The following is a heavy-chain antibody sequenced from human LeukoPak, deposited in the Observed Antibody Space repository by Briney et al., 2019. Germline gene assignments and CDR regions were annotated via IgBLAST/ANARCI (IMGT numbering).Heavy chain of an antibody. CDR1: GGSFSGYY. CDR3: ARGRAGWYYDSSAWVLYGMDV. J-gene: IGHJ6*02. D-gene: IGHD3-22*01. CDR2: IKHSGGT. Sequence: SETLSLTCAVYGGSFSGYYWSWIRQAPGKGLEWIGEIKHSGGTNYNPSLKSRVTISVDTSKNQFSLKLSSVTAADTAVYYCARGRAGWYYDSSAWVLYGMDVWGQGTTVTVSS. V-gene: IGHV4-34*01.